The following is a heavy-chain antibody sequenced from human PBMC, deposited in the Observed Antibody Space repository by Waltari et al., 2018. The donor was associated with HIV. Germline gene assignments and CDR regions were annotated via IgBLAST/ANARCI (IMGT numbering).Heavy chain of an antibody. D-gene: IGHD3-22*01. CDR2: INHSGST. V-gene: IGHV4-34*01. Sequence: QVQLQQWGAGLLKPSETLSLTCAVYGGSFSGYYWSWIRQPPGKGLEWIGEINHSGSTNYNPSLKSRVTISVDTSKNQLSLKLSSVTAADTAVYYCARRGYKDYYDSSGSLSPFDYWGQGTLVTVSS. CDR3: ARRGYKDYYDSSGSLSPFDY. J-gene: IGHJ4*02. CDR1: GGSFSGYY.